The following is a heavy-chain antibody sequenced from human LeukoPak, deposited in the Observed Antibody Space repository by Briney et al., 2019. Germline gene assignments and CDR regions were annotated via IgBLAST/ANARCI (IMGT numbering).Heavy chain of an antibody. CDR3: ATSDQLIMMDSFDI. D-gene: IGHD3-16*01. Sequence: GGSLRLSCAASGFTIKDYGMCWVRQAPGKGLEWVSGITWDAAKIGYADSVKGRFTISRDNAKKSLYVQMHSLRAEDTALYYCATSDQLIMMDSFDIWGQGTMVIVSS. J-gene: IGHJ3*02. CDR1: GFTIKDYG. CDR2: ITWDAAKI. V-gene: IGHV3-20*04.